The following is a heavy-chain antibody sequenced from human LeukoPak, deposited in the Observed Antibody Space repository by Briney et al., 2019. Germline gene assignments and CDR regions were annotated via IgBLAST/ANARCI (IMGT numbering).Heavy chain of an antibody. CDR2: INGDGRTT. V-gene: IGHV3-74*01. CDR3: ARGQEYSYGQFDY. Sequence: GGSLRLSCAASGVTFSSYAMSWVRQPPGKGLVWVSRINGDGRTTSYADSVKGRFTISKDNAKNTMYLQINSLRADDTAVYYCARGQEYSYGQFDYWGQGTLVTVSS. D-gene: IGHD5-18*01. J-gene: IGHJ4*02. CDR1: GVTFSSYA.